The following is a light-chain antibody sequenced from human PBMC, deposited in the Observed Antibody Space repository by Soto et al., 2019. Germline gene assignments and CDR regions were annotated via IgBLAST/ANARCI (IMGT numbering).Light chain of an antibody. V-gene: IGKV3-15*01. CDR3: QQYNNWGT. Sequence: EIVMTQSPATLSVSPGERATLSCRASQSVSSNLAWYQQKPGQAPRLLIYGASTRATGIPARFSGSGSGTVFTLTISTLQSEYFAVYYCQQYNNWGTFGQGTKVEIK. J-gene: IGKJ1*01. CDR1: QSVSSN. CDR2: GAS.